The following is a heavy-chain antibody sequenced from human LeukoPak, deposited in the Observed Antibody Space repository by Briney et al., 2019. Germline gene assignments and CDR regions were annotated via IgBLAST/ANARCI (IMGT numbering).Heavy chain of an antibody. CDR2: ITLHSGDT. J-gene: IGHJ1*01. CDR1: GHTFTVHY. D-gene: IGHD1-1*01. V-gene: IGHV1-2*02. CDR3: AREGQLGLDN. Sequence: ASVKVSCKASGHTFTVHYIHWVRQGPGQGLEWSGWITLHSGDTHYAQKYQGRLTMTSDTSISTGYMELSRLQFDDTAVYYCAREGQLGLDNWGQGTLVTVSS.